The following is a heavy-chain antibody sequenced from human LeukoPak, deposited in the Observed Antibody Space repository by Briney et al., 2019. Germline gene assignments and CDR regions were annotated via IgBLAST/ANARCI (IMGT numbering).Heavy chain of an antibody. CDR2: INSDGSST. CDR1: GFTFSSYW. CDR3: ARDNLTPYWYFDL. D-gene: IGHD4-23*01. Sequence: GGSLRLSCAASGFTFSSYWMHWVRQAPGKGLVWVSRINSDGSSTSYADSVKGRFTISRDNAKNTLYLQMNSLRGEDTAVYYCARDNLTPYWYFDLWGRGTLVSVSS. V-gene: IGHV3-74*01. J-gene: IGHJ2*01.